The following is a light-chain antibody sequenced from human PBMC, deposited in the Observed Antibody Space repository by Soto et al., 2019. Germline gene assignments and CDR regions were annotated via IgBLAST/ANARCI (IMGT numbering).Light chain of an antibody. Sequence: QSALTQPASVSGSPGQSITISCTGTSSDVGGSKYVSWYQQHPGQAPKLMIYDVSNRTSGISDRFSGSKSGYTASLTISGLQTEDEADYYCSSYGGSSSALAVFGTGTKLTVL. CDR3: SSYGGSSSALAV. CDR2: DVS. J-gene: IGLJ1*01. V-gene: IGLV2-14*03. CDR1: SSDVGGSKY.